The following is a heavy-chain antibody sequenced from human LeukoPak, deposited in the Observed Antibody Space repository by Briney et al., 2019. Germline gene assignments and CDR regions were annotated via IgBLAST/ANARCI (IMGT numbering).Heavy chain of an antibody. CDR2: IYYSGST. CDR3: ARVVDGLEWLSFGFDP. CDR1: GGSISSYY. V-gene: IGHV4-59*01. Sequence: SQTLSLTCTVSGGSISSYYWSWIRQPPGKGLEWIGYIYYSGSTNYNPSLKSRVTISVDTSKNQFSLKLSSVTAADTAVYYCARVVDGLEWLSFGFDPWGQGTLVTVSS. D-gene: IGHD3-3*01. J-gene: IGHJ5*02.